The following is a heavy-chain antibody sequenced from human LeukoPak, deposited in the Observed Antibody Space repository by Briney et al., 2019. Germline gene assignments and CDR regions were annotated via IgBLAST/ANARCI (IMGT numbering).Heavy chain of an antibody. CDR2: IYYSGST. CDR1: GGSISSGDYY. J-gene: IGHJ4*02. Sequence: PSQTLSLTCTVSGGSISSGDYYWSWIRQPPGKGLEWIGYIYYSGSTYYNPSLKSRVTISVDTSKNQFSLKLSSVTAADTAVYYCAREGLGGYNFDYWGQGTLVTVSS. CDR3: AREGLGGYNFDY. D-gene: IGHD5-24*01. V-gene: IGHV4-30-4*08.